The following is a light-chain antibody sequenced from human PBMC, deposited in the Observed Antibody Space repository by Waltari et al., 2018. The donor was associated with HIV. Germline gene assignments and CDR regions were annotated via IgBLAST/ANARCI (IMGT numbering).Light chain of an antibody. J-gene: IGLJ3*02. CDR3: QAWGSSTSGV. CDR2: QDN. Sequence: SYEVTQPPSVAVSPGQTASITCSGYELGDKYTCWYQQKPGQSPLLVIYQDNKRHSGIPERFSGSSSGHTATLTIIGTLPMDEADYYCQAWGSSTSGVFGTGTKLTVL. V-gene: IGLV3-1*01. CDR1: ELGDKY.